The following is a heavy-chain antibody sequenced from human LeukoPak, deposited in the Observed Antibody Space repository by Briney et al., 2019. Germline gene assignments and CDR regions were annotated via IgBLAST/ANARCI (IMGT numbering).Heavy chain of an antibody. D-gene: IGHD6-6*01. CDR2: ISYDGSNK. CDR3: AKAGIAARPGDFDY. Sequence: PGGSLRLSCAASGFTFSSYAMHWVRQAPGKGLEWVAVISYDGSNKYYADSVKGRFTISRDNSKNTLYLQMNSLRAEDTAVYYCAKAGIAARPGDFDYWGQGTLVTVSS. J-gene: IGHJ4*02. CDR1: GFTFSSYA. V-gene: IGHV3-30-3*01.